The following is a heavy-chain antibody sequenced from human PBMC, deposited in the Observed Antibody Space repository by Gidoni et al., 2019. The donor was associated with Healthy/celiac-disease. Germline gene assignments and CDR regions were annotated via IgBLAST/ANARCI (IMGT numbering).Heavy chain of an antibody. D-gene: IGHD3-22*01. J-gene: IGHJ5*02. CDR2: IWDDGSNK. Sequence: QVQLVESGGGVVQTGRSLRLSCAASGFTFSSYGMHWVRQAPGKGLEGVAVIWDDGSNKYYADSVKGRFTISRDNSKNTLYLQMNSLRAEDTAVYYCAREARKGYYSMFRGPHSGNTPPPWGQGTLVTVSS. V-gene: IGHV3-33*01. CDR1: GFTFSSYG. CDR3: AREARKGYYSMFRGPHSGNTPPP.